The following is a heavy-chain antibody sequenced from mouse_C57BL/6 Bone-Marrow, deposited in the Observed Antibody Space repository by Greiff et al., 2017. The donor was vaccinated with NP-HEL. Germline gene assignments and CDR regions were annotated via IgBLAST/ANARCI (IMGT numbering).Heavy chain of an antibody. CDR2: ISDGGSYT. CDR3: ARGAYYLYAMDY. J-gene: IGHJ4*01. Sequence: EVKLMESGGGLVKPGGSLKLSCAASGFTFSGYAMSWVRQTPEKRLEWVATISDGGSYTYYPDNVKGRFTISRDNAKNNLYLQMSHLKSEDTAMYYCARGAYYLYAMDYWGQGTSVTVSS. D-gene: IGHD1-1*01. V-gene: IGHV5-4*03. CDR1: GFTFSGYA.